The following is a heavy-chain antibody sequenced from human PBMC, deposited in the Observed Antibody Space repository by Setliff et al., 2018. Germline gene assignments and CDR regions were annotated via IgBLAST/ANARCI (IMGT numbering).Heavy chain of an antibody. Sequence: GGSLRLSCGASGFIFSNFGMHWVRQAPGKGLEWVAAVSLDGGNKYYADSVKGRFTISRDNSKNTLYLQMDSLRAEDTAVYYCAKEMGGITMVRGVIIGTISYYYYGMDVWGQGTTVTVSS. J-gene: IGHJ6*02. CDR3: AKEMGGITMVRGVIIGTISYYYYGMDV. D-gene: IGHD3-10*01. V-gene: IGHV3-30*18. CDR2: VSLDGGNK. CDR1: GFIFSNFG.